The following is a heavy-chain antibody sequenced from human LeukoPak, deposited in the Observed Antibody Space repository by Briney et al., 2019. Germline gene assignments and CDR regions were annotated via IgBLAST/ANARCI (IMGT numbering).Heavy chain of an antibody. D-gene: IGHD3-22*01. V-gene: IGHV1-69*13. CDR2: IIPIFGTA. CDR3: ARARRPDYYDSSGQGGNYMDV. Sequence: GASVKVSCKASGGTFSSYAISWVRQAPGQGLEWMGGIIPIFGTANYAQKFQGRVTITADESTSTAYMELSSLRSEDTAVYYCARARRPDYYDSSGQGGNYMDVWGKGTTVTISS. J-gene: IGHJ6*03. CDR1: GGTFSSYA.